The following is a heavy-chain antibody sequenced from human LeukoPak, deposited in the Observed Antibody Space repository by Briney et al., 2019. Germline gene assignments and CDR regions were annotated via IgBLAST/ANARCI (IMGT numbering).Heavy chain of an antibody. CDR1: GYTFTGYY. CDR3: ARGASGVYTVTTSWFDP. Sequence: ASVKVSCKASGYTFTGYYMHWVRQAPGQGLEWMGWINPNSGGTNYAQRFQGRVTMTRDTSISTAYMERSRLRSDDTAVYYCARGASGVYTVTTSWFDPWGQGTLVTVSS. J-gene: IGHJ5*02. D-gene: IGHD4-17*01. V-gene: IGHV1-2*02. CDR2: INPNSGGT.